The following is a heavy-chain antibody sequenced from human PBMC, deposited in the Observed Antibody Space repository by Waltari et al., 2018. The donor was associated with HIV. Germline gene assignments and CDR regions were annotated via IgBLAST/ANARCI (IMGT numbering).Heavy chain of an antibody. J-gene: IGHJ5*01. CDR3: ARGRDGDYDS. V-gene: IGHV1-46*03. CDR1: GYTFTRYY. D-gene: IGHD4-17*01. CDR2: INPRGGST. Sequence: QVQLVQSGAEVKKPGASVKVSCKASGYTFTRYYIHWVRQAPGQGLEWMGFINPRGGSTTYAQKFQGRVTMTTDTSTSTVYMDLSSLRSEDTAVYYCARGRDGDYDSWGQVTLVTVSS.